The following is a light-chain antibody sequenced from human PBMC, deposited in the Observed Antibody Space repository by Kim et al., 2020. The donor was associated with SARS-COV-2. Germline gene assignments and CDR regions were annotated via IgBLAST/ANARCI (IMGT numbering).Light chain of an antibody. CDR2: AAS. Sequence: DIQMTQSPSSLAASVGDRVTIACRASQSISTYLNWYQQKPGNAPKLLIYAASTLQTGVPSRFSGSGSGTEFTLTIGSLQPEDFATYYCQQSHTTPLLTFGGGTKVDIK. V-gene: IGKV1-39*01. CDR1: QSISTY. CDR3: QQSHTTPLLT. J-gene: IGKJ4*01.